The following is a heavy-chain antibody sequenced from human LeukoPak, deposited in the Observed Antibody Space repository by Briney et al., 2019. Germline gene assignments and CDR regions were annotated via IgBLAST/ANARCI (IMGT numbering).Heavy chain of an antibody. CDR3: AREATWGSYLDFDY. Sequence: ASVKVSCKASGYTFTSYYMHWVRQAPGQGLEWMGIINPSGGSTSYAQKLQGRVTMTTDTSTSTAYMELRSLRSDDTAVYYCAREATWGSYLDFDYWGQGTLVTVSS. J-gene: IGHJ4*02. D-gene: IGHD1-26*01. V-gene: IGHV1-46*01. CDR1: GYTFTSYY. CDR2: INPSGGST.